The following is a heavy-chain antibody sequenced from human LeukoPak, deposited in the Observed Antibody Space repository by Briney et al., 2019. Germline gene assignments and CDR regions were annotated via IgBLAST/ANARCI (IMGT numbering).Heavy chain of an antibody. CDR3: ARDAGPHSSGYDY. CDR1: GNTFSSYY. V-gene: IGHV1-46*01. CDR2: INPSGGST. D-gene: IGHD3-22*01. Sequence: ASVKVSCKASGNTFSSYYMHWVRQAPGQGLEWMGIINPSGGSTIYAQKFQGRVTMTRETSTSTAYMELRSLRSADTAVYYCARDAGPHSSGYDYWGQGTLVTVSS. J-gene: IGHJ4*02.